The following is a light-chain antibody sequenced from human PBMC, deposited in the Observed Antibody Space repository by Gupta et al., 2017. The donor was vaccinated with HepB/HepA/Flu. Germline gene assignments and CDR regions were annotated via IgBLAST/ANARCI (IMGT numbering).Light chain of an antibody. J-gene: IGLJ2*01. CDR1: DIGTKN. CDR3: QVWDRLSDHVV. Sequence: SYVLTQSPSVPVAPAQTARITCGGNDIGTKNVHWYQQRPGQAPVLVIYDDRDRPSGIPERISGSNSGNTATLTISRVEAGDEADYYCQVWDRLSDHVVFGGGTKLTVL. CDR2: DDR. V-gene: IGLV3-21*02.